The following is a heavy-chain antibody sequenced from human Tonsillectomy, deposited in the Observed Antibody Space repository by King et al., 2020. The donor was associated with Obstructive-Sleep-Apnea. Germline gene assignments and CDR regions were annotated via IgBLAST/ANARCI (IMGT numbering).Heavy chain of an antibody. V-gene: IGHV4-38-2*02. Sequence: VQLQESGPGLVKPSETLSLTCSVSGYSISSGYYWGWIRQPPGKGLEWIGNIYHSGSTYYNPSLKSRVTISVDTSKNQFSLKLSSVTAADTAVYYCARARITMVRGVIPNLDAFDIWGQGTMVTVSS. CDR3: ARARITMVRGVIPNLDAFDI. J-gene: IGHJ3*02. CDR1: GYSISSGYY. CDR2: IYHSGST. D-gene: IGHD3-10*01.